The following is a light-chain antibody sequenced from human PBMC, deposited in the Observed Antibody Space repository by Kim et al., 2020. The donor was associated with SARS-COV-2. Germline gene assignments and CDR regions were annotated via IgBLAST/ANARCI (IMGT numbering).Light chain of an antibody. CDR3: LQYNNWPLT. Sequence: IVLTQSPATLSVSPGERATISCRISQCVNSDLAWYQQKRGQAPRLLIYCASTRAIGTPARCSASGSGTQFTLTISSLQSEDIVVYFCLQYNNWPLTFGGRT. CDR1: QCVNSD. V-gene: IGKV3-15*01. CDR2: CAS. J-gene: IGKJ4*01.